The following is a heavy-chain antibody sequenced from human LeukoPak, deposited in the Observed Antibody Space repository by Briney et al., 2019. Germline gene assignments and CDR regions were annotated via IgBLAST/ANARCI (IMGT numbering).Heavy chain of an antibody. CDR2: IRDKYAT. D-gene: IGHD1-7*01. V-gene: IGHV3-73*01. CDR3: ARHGRTNYISNENDFDY. J-gene: IGHJ4*02. CDR1: GFPFSGSS. Sequence: PGGSLKLSCAASGFPFSGSSIHWVRQASGKGLEWVGRIRDKYATAYAASVKGRFTISTDDSKNTAYLEMSSLKTEDTAVYYCARHGRTNYISNENDFDYWGQGTLVTVSS.